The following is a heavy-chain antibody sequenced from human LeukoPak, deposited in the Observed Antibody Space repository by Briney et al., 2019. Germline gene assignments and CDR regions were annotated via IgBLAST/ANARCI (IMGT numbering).Heavy chain of an antibody. D-gene: IGHD3-10*01. Sequence: PGGSLRLSCAASGFTFSSYSMNWVRQAPGKGLEWVSSISSSSSYIYYADSVKGRFTISGDNAKNSLYLQMNSLRAEDTAVYYCARNVATMVRGVSYYFDYWGQGTLVTVSS. J-gene: IGHJ4*02. CDR3: ARNVATMVRGVSYYFDY. CDR1: GFTFSSYS. CDR2: ISSSSSYI. V-gene: IGHV3-21*01.